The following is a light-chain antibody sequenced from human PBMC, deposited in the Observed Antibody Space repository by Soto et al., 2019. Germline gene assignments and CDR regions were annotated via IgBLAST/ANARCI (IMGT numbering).Light chain of an antibody. V-gene: IGKV2-28*01. CDR1: QNLLNSNGYNY. CDR2: LGS. CDR3: MQALQTPLT. Sequence: DIVMTQSPLSLPVTPGEPASISCRSSQNLLNSNGYNYLDWYVQKPGQSPQLLIYLGSSRASGVPDRFSVSGSGTDFTLKISRVEAEDVGVYYCMQALQTPLTFGGGTMVEIK. J-gene: IGKJ4*01.